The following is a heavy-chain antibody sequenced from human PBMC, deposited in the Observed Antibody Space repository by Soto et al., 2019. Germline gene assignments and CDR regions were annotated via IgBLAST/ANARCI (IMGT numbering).Heavy chain of an antibody. J-gene: IGHJ3*02. CDR3: ANVPTGEMATVFQAFDI. D-gene: IGHD4-4*01. CDR1: EFTFSSYA. Sequence: EVQLLESGGGLVQPGGSLRLSCVASEFTFSSYAMSWVRQAPGKGLEWVSAISYSGERTYYADSVKGRFTISRDNSKNTLYLQINSLRDEDTAVYYCANVPTGEMATVFQAFDIWGQGTMVTVSS. V-gene: IGHV3-23*01. CDR2: ISYSGERT.